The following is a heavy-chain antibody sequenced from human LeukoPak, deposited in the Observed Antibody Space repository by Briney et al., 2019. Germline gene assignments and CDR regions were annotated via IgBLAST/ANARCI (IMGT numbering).Heavy chain of an antibody. D-gene: IGHD3-16*01. J-gene: IGHJ3*02. CDR2: IYYNGDT. CDR1: GGSMGIYY. Sequence: SETLSLTCTVSGGSMGIYYWNWIRQPPGKRLEWIGYIYYNGDTNYNPSLKSRVNISIDTSKNQFSLMLSSVTAADTAVYYCARPDGALGFDIWGQGTMVTVSS. CDR3: ARPDGALGFDI. V-gene: IGHV4-59*08.